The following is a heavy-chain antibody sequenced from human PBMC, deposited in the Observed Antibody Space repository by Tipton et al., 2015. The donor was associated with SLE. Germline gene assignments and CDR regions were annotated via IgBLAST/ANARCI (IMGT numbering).Heavy chain of an antibody. CDR2: IQPGGTS. CDR1: GGPFIDAY. V-gene: IGHV4-34*01. Sequence: TLSLTCAVYGGPFIDAYWVWMCQAPGGGLEWVGEIQPGGTSIYNPSLESRVTMSIDTSRKQIPLKVSSVTDADAAMYYCARKRKRLLQWLPLDLWGQGTLVAVSS. CDR3: ARKRKRLLQWLPLDL. D-gene: IGHD3-3*01. J-gene: IGHJ5*02.